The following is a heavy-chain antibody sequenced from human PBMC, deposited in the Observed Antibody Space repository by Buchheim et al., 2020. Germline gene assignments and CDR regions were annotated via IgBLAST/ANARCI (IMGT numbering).Heavy chain of an antibody. V-gene: IGHV3-23*01. CDR3: AKEEVPNDY. Sequence: EAQLLESGGDLVQPGGSLRLSCAVSGFTFSNSAMTWVRQAPGKGLEWVSAISRSGDTTYYADSVMGRFTISRDTSKNTLYLQMNSLRVDDTAVYYCAKEEVPNDYWGLGTL. J-gene: IGHJ4*02. CDR1: GFTFSNSA. CDR2: ISRSGDTT.